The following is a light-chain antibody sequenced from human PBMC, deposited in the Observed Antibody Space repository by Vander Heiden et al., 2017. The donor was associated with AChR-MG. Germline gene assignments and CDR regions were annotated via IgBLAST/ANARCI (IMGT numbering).Light chain of an antibody. Sequence: DIVTTQSPDSLAMSLGERATINCKSSQSVLSSSNNKNYLAWYQQKSGQPPKLLIYWASTREPGVPDRVSGSGSGTDFTLTISSLQAEDVAVYYCQQYDNTPYTFGQGTKLEI. CDR2: WAS. CDR1: QSVLSSSNNKNY. J-gene: IGKJ2*01. V-gene: IGKV4-1*01. CDR3: QQYDNTPYT.